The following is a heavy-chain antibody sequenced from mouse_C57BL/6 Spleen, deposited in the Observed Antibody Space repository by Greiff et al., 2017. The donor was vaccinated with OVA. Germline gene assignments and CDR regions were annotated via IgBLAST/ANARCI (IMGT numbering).Heavy chain of an antibody. D-gene: IGHD3-1*01. CDR2: IDPSDSYT. CDR3: ARRGAQLRLYYAMDY. CDR1: GYTFTSYW. Sequence: VQLQQPGAELVKPGASVKLSCKASGYTFTSYWMQWVKQRPGQGLEWIGEIDPSDSYTNYNQKFKGKATLTVDTSSSSAYMQLSSLTSEDSAVYYGARRGAQLRLYYAMDYWGQGTSVTVSS. J-gene: IGHJ4*01. V-gene: IGHV1-50*01.